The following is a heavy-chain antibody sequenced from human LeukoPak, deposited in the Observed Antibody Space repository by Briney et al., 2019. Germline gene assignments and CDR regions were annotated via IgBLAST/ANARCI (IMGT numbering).Heavy chain of an antibody. Sequence: GGSLRLSCAASGFTFSNAWMSWVRQAPGKGLEWVGRIKSKTDGGTTDYAAPVKGRFTISRDDSKNTLFLQMNSLRAEDTAVYYCATNYGSGNTDHYFDYWGQGTLVTVSS. J-gene: IGHJ4*02. D-gene: IGHD3-10*01. CDR1: GFTFSNAW. V-gene: IGHV3-15*01. CDR3: ATNYGSGNTDHYFDY. CDR2: IKSKTDGGTT.